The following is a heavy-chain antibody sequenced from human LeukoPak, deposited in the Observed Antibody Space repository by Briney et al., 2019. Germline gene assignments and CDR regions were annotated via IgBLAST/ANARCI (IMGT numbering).Heavy chain of an antibody. CDR3: ARDVGYSSGWSQFDY. CDR2: IYHSGST. D-gene: IGHD6-19*01. V-gene: IGHV4-38-2*02. CDR1: GYSISSGYY. Sequence: SETLSLTCAVSGYSISSGYYWGWIRQPPGKGLEWIGSIYHSGSTYHNPSLKSRVTISVDTSKNQFSLKLSSVTAADTAVYYCARDVGYSSGWSQFDYWGQGTLVTVSS. J-gene: IGHJ4*02.